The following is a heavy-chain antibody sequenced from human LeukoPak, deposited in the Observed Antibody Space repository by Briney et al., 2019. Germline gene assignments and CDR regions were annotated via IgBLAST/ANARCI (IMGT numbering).Heavy chain of an antibody. CDR1: GFTFSSYW. J-gene: IGHJ5*02. Sequence: GGSLRLSCAASGFTFSSYWMHWVRQAPGKGLVWVSRIKSDGSSTSYADSVKGRFTISRDNSKNTLYLQMNSPRAEDTAVYYCAKSYKSGFDPWGQGTLVTVSS. CDR3: AKSYKSGFDP. V-gene: IGHV3-74*01. D-gene: IGHD1-1*01. CDR2: IKSDGSST.